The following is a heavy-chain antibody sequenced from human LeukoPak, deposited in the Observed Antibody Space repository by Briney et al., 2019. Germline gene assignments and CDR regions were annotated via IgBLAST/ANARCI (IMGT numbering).Heavy chain of an antibody. CDR3: AKDSAGRYCSITSCNFFDY. V-gene: IGHV3-30*04. Sequence: GGSLRLSCAASGFTFSRYSMHWVRQAPGKGLEWVAVTSYDGSNKYYADSVKGRFSISRDNSKNTLYLQMNSLRTEDTAVYYCAKDSAGRYCSITSCNFFDYWGQGTLVTVSS. CDR1: GFTFSRYS. D-gene: IGHD2-2*01. CDR2: TSYDGSNK. J-gene: IGHJ4*02.